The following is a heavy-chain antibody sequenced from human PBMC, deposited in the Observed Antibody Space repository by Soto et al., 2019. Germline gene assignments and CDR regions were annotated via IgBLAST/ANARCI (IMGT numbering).Heavy chain of an antibody. V-gene: IGHV1-3*01. D-gene: IGHD3-22*01. CDR3: ARKGLYDYYYYMDV. Sequence: ASVKVSCKASGYTFTSYAMHWVRQAPGQRLEWMGWINAGNGNTKYSQKFQGRVTITRDTSASTAYMELSSLRSEDTAVYYCARKGLYDYYYYMDVWGKGTTVTVSS. CDR2: INAGNGNT. J-gene: IGHJ6*03. CDR1: GYTFTSYA.